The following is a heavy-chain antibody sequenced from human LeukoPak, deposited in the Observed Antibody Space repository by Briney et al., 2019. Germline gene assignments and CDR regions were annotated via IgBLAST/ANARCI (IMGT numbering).Heavy chain of an antibody. D-gene: IGHD2-15*01. CDR3: ARDVGYCSGGSCEDAFDI. Sequence: SETLSLTCTVSGGSTSSYYWSWIRQPPGKGLEWIGYIYYSGSTNYNPSLKSRVTISVDTSKNQFSLKLSSVTAADTAVYYCARDVGYCSGGSCEDAFDIWGQGTMVTVSS. CDR2: IYYSGST. CDR1: GGSTSSYY. J-gene: IGHJ3*02. V-gene: IGHV4-59*01.